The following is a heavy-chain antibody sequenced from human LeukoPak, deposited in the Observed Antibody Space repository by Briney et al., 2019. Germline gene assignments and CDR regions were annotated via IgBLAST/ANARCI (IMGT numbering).Heavy chain of an antibody. CDR2: ISGSGGGT. CDR1: GFTFSSFA. V-gene: IGHV3-23*01. Sequence: PGGSLRLSCAASGFTFSSFAMSWVRQAPGKGLGWVSPISGSGGGTYYADSVKGRFTISRDNSKNTLYLQMNSLRAEDTAVYYCAKGAITLVRGVIITHFDYWGQGTLVTVSS. CDR3: AKGAITLVRGVIITHFDY. J-gene: IGHJ4*02. D-gene: IGHD3-10*01.